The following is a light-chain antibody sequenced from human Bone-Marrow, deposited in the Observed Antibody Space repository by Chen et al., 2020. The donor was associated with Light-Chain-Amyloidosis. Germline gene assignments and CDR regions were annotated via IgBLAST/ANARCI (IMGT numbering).Light chain of an antibody. CDR1: TGPVTSGHY. CDR2: GTS. CDR3: LLSCAGGLV. Sequence: QAVVTQEPSLTVSPRGTVTLTCGSSTGPVTSGHYPFWFQQKPGQAPRTLIYGTSTKHSWTPARCSGSLLGGKAALTLSDAQAEDEAEYLCLLSCAGGLVFGGGTTLTVL. V-gene: IGLV7-46*01. J-gene: IGLJ3*02.